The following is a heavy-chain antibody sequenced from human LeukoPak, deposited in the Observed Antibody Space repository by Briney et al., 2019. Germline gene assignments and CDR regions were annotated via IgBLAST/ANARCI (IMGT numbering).Heavy chain of an antibody. CDR2: IYHSGST. CDR1: GYSISSGYY. V-gene: IGHV4-38-2*02. CDR3: ARDEPVDP. J-gene: IGHJ5*02. Sequence: SETLSLTCTVSGYSISSGYYWGWIRQPPGKGLEWIGSIYHSGSTYYNPSLKSRVTISVDTSKNQFSLKLSSVTAADTAVYYCARDEPVDPWGQGTLVTVSS. D-gene: IGHD1-14*01.